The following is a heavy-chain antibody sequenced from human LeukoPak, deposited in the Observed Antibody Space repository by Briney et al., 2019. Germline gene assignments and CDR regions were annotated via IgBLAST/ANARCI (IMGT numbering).Heavy chain of an antibody. Sequence: GGSLRLSCAASRFTFSSYAMSWVRQAPGKGLEWVSAISGSGGSTSYADSVKGRFTISRDNSKNTLYLQMNSLRAEDTAVYYCAKDSGPPHDAFDIWGQGTMVTVSS. V-gene: IGHV3-23*01. CDR2: ISGSGGST. CDR1: RFTFSSYA. D-gene: IGHD1-14*01. J-gene: IGHJ3*02. CDR3: AKDSGPPHDAFDI.